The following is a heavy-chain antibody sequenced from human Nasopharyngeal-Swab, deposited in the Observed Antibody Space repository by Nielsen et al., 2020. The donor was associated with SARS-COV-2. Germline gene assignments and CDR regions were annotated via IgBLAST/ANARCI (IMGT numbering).Heavy chain of an antibody. V-gene: IGHV3-33*01. D-gene: IGHD3-16*01. CDR3: ARDAGGSGGGY. CDR2: IWYDGSNK. Sequence: GGSLRLSCSASGFTFSSYGMHWVRQAPGKGLKWVAVIWYDGSNKYYADSVKGRFTISRDNSKNTLYLQMNSLRAEDTAVYYCARDAGGSGGGYWGQGTLVTVSS. CDR1: GFTFSSYG. J-gene: IGHJ4*02.